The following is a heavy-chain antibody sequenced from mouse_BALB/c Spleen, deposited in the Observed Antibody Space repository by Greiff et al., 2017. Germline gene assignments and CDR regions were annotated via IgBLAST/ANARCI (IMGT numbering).Heavy chain of an antibody. J-gene: IGHJ3*01. CDR3: ARWLPLAY. V-gene: IGHV1-4*02. D-gene: IGHD2-2*01. CDR1: GYTFTSYT. Sequence: VQLQQSAAELARPGASVKMSCKASGYTFTSYTMHWVKQRPGQGLEWIGYINPSSGYTEYNQKFKDKTTLTADKSSSTAYMQLSSLTSEDSAVYYCARWLPLAYWGQGTLVTVSA. CDR2: INPSSGYT.